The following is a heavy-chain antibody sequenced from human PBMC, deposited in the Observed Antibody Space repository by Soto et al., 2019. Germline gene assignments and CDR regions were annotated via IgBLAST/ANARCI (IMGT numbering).Heavy chain of an antibody. CDR2: IYWDDDE. Sequence: VSGPTLVNPTQTLTLTCTFSGFSLTTYGVGVGWIRQPPGKALEWLALIYWDDDERYSPSLKSRLTITKDTSKNQVVLRMTNMDPVDTATYYCVHSYHDRSAYYYLFDYWGQGTLVTVSS. CDR3: VHSYHDRSAYYYLFDY. D-gene: IGHD3-22*01. V-gene: IGHV2-5*02. CDR1: GFSLTTYGVG. J-gene: IGHJ4*02.